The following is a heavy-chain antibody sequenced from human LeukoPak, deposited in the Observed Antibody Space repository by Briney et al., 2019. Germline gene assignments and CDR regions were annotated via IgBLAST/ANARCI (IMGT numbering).Heavy chain of an antibody. D-gene: IGHD3-10*01. CDR1: GGTFSSYA. Sequence: SVKVSCKASGGTFSSYAISWVRQAPGQGLEWMGRIIPILGIANYAQKFQGRVTITADKSTSTAYMELSSLRSEDTAVYYCASSYYGSGFDYWGQGTLVTVSS. V-gene: IGHV1-69*04. CDR2: IIPILGIA. CDR3: ASSYYGSGFDY. J-gene: IGHJ4*02.